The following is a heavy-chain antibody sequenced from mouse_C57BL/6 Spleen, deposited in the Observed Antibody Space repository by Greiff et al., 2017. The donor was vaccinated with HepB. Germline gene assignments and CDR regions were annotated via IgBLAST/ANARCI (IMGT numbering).Heavy chain of an antibody. CDR1: GYTFTSYW. V-gene: IGHV1-52*01. D-gene: IGHD2-2*01. CDR2: IDPSDSET. Sequence: QVQLQQPGAELVRPGSSVKLSCKASGYTFTSYWMHWVKQRPIQGLEWIGNIDPSDSETHYNQKFKDKATLTVDKSSSTAYMQLSSLTSEDSAVYYCARCGAIGYDEYFDVWGTGTTVTVSS. CDR3: ARCGAIGYDEYFDV. J-gene: IGHJ1*03.